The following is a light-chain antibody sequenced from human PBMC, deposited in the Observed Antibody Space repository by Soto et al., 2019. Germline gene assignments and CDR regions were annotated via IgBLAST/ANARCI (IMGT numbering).Light chain of an antibody. V-gene: IGKV1-5*03. J-gene: IGKJ4*01. CDR1: QSISSW. CDR3: KHYNSYPLT. CDR2: KAS. Sequence: DIQMTQSPSTLSASVGDRVTITCRASQSISSWLAWYQQKPGKAHKLLIYKASSLESGVPSRFSGSGSGTEFTLTISSLQPDDSATYYCKHYNSYPLTFGGGTKVDI.